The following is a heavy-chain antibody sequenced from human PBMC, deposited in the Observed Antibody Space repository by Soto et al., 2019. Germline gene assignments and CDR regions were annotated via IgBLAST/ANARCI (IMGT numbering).Heavy chain of an antibody. CDR1: GGSISSGDYY. Sequence: QVQLQESGPGLVKPSQTLSLTCTVSGGSISSGDYYWSWIRQPPGKGLEWIGYIYYSGRSYYNPSLKSRVNISVDTSKNQFSLKLSSVTAADTAVYYCAREGEYYYGSGVRRNWFDPWGQGTLVTVSS. J-gene: IGHJ5*02. CDR2: IYYSGRS. CDR3: AREGEYYYGSGVRRNWFDP. D-gene: IGHD3-10*01. V-gene: IGHV4-30-4*01.